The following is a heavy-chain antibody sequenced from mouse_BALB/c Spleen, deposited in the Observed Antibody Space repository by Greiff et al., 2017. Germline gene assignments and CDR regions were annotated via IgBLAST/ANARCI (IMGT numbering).Heavy chain of an antibody. CDR3: ASIYYGNYVDAMGY. CDR1: GFSLTSYG. D-gene: IGHD2-1*01. CDR2: IWAGGST. J-gene: IGHJ4*01. Sequence: VKLMESGPGLVAPSQSLSITCTVSGFSLTSYGVHWVRQPPGKGLEWLGVIWAGGSTNYNSALMSRLSISKDNSKSQVFLKMNSLQTDDTAMYYCASIYYGNYVDAMGYWGQGTSVTVSS. V-gene: IGHV2-9*02.